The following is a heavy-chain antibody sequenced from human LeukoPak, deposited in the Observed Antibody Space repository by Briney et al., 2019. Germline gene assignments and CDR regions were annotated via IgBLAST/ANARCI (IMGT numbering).Heavy chain of an antibody. CDR2: ISGSGGST. V-gene: IGHV3-23*01. CDR3: AKDPPYYYGSGSYGDY. Sequence: GGSLRLSCAASGFTFSSYAMSWVRQAPGKGLEWVSAISGSGGSTYYADSVKGRFTISRDNSKNTLYLQMNSLRAEDTAVYYCAKDPPYYYGSGSYGDYWGQGTLVTVSS. D-gene: IGHD3-10*01. J-gene: IGHJ4*02. CDR1: GFTFSSYA.